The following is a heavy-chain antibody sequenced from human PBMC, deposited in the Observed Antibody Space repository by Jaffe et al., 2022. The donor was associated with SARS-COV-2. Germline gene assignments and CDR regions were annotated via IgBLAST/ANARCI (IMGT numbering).Heavy chain of an antibody. CDR1: GFTFSSYG. Sequence: EVQLLESGGGLVQPGGSLRLSCAASGFTFSSYGMSWVRQAPGKGLEWVSIISSSGTTTYYADSVKGRFTISRDNSKNTMYLQMNSLRAEDTAVYYCAKRSGHYSSPREFDFWGQGTLVTVSS. V-gene: IGHV3-23*01. J-gene: IGHJ4*02. CDR3: AKRSGHYSSPREFDF. CDR2: ISSSGTTT. D-gene: IGHD4-4*01.